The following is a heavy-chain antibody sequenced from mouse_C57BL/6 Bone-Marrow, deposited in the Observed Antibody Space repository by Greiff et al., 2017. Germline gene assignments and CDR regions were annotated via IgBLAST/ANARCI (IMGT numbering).Heavy chain of an antibody. Sequence: QVQLQQSGAELVRPGTSVKMTCKASGYTFTNYWIGWAKQRPGHGLEWIGDIYPGGGYTNYNEKFKGKATLTADKSSSTAYMQFSSRTSEDSAIYYCARRTMADFDYWGQGTTLTVSS. J-gene: IGHJ2*01. V-gene: IGHV1-63*01. CDR2: IYPGGGYT. CDR3: ARRTMADFDY. CDR1: GYTFTNYW. D-gene: IGHD1-1*02.